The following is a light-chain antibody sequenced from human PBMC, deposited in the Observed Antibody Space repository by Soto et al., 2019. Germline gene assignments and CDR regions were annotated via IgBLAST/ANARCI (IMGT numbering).Light chain of an antibody. CDR3: QQYGSSPGYT. J-gene: IGKJ2*01. CDR2: GAS. V-gene: IGKV3-20*01. Sequence: EIVLTQSPGTLSLSPGERATLSCRASQSVSSSYLAWYQQKPGQAPRLLIYGASSRATGIPDRCSGSGSGTDFTLTISRLEPEDFAVYYCQQYGSSPGYTFGQGTKLETK. CDR1: QSVSSSY.